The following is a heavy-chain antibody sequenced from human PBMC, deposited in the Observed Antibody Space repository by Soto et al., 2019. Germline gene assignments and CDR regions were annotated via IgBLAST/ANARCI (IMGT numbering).Heavy chain of an antibody. Sequence: QVQLVQSGAEVKKPGASVKVSCKASGYTFTSYGISWVRQAPGQGLEWMGWISTYNGNTNYAQKLQGRVTMTTDTATSTDYMELRSLRSDDPAVYYCTKDQTAAGTVDFWGQGTLVTVSS. D-gene: IGHD6-13*01. V-gene: IGHV1-18*04. CDR3: TKDQTAAGTVDF. CDR1: GYTFTSYG. CDR2: ISTYNGNT. J-gene: IGHJ4*02.